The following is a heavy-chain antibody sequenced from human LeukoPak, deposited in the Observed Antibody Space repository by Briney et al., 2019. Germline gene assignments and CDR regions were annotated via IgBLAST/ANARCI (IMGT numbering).Heavy chain of an antibody. CDR2: IYTSGST. CDR1: GGSISSSSYY. V-gene: IGHV4-61*02. D-gene: IGHD3-10*01. CDR3: ARDSHFYGSGSYLGY. Sequence: SETLSLTCTVSGGSISSSSYYWSWIRQPAGKGLEWIGRIYTSGSTNYNPSLKSRVTMSVDTSKNQFSLNLSSVTAADTAVYYCARDSHFYGSGSYLGYWGQGTLVTVSS. J-gene: IGHJ4*02.